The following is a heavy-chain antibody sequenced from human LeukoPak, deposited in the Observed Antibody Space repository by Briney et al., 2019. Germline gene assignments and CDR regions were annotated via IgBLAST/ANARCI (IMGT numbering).Heavy chain of an antibody. CDR2: IKSKTDGGTS. J-gene: IGHJ5*02. V-gene: IGHV3-15*01. D-gene: IGHD3-10*01. CDR3: STLWYGA. CDR1: GFTFTNAW. Sequence: EGSLRLSCAASGFTFTNAWMYWVRQAPGKGLEWVGRIKSKTDGGTSDYAAPVTGRSTISRDDSKSTLYLEMNSLKTEDSGVYYCSTLWYGAWGQGTLVTVSS.